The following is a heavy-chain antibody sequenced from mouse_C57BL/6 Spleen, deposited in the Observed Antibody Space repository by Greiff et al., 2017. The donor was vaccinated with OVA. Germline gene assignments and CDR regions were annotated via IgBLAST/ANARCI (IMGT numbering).Heavy chain of an antibody. CDR3: SNPYYDYDFYAIDY. CDR2: INPSSGYT. V-gene: IGHV1-7*01. J-gene: IGHJ4*01. CDR1: GYTFTSYW. D-gene: IGHD2-4*01. Sequence: QVQLQQSGAELAKPGASVKLSCKASGYTFTSYWMHWVKQRPGQGLEWIGYINPSSGYTKYKQKFKDKATLTADKSSSTAYMQLSSLTSEDSAVYYWSNPYYDYDFYAIDYWGQGTSVTVSS.